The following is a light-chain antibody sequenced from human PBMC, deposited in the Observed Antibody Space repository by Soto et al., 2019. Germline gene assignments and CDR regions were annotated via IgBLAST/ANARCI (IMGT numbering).Light chain of an antibody. V-gene: IGKV3-15*01. Sequence: IVMTQSPATLSVSPGERVTLSCRASETVRTNLAWFQQKPGQTPRLLIFGASTRATGIPTRFTGSGSETEFTITIGSLQSEDLAVYYCQQYYNWPPYTFCQGTKLEIK. CDR3: QQYYNWPPYT. CDR2: GAS. CDR1: ETVRTN. J-gene: IGKJ2*01.